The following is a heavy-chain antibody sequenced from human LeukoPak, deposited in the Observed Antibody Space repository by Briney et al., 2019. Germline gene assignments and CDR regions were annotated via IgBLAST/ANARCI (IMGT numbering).Heavy chain of an antibody. CDR1: GGSISGYY. CDR2: NYNSGTT. D-gene: IGHD4-23*01. J-gene: IGHJ2*01. V-gene: IGHV4-59*01. Sequence: SETLSLTCTVSGGSISGYYWSWIRQPPGKGLEWIGHNYNSGTTSYNPSLESRVTILVDTSKTQFSLKLTSVTAADTAVYYCARNDLIYSGNSDWFFDLWGRGTLVTVSS. CDR3: ARNDLIYSGNSDWFFDL.